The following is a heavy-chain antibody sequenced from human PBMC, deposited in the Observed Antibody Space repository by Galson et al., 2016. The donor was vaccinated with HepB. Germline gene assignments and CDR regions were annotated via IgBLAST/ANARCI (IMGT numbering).Heavy chain of an antibody. J-gene: IGHJ4*02. V-gene: IGHV3-48*04. CDR1: GFAFSSYS. CDR3: ARDTRHGGLY. D-gene: IGHD3-16*01. CDR2: ISVGSGVI. Sequence: SLRLSCAASGFAFSSYSMNWVRQAPGKGLEWISYISVGSGVIYYADSVKGRFTISRDDARNSLSLQMNSLRAGDTAVYFCARDTRHGGLYWGQGTLVTVSS.